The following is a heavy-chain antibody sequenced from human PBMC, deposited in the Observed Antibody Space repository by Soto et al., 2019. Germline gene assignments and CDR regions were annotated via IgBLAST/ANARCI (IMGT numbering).Heavy chain of an antibody. J-gene: IGHJ6*02. D-gene: IGHD2-2*01. Sequence: QVQLVQSGAEVKKPGASVTVSCKASGYTFSGYYIHWVRQAPGQGLEWMGWINPYIGGTHYAQKFQACVTMTRDTSIDTVYMEVSRLTSDDTAVYYCARSGGGCSSNGCSLGYYYCLDVWGQGTTVTVSS. CDR3: ARSGGGCSSNGCSLGYYYCLDV. V-gene: IGHV1-2*04. CDR1: GYTFSGYY. CDR2: INPYIGGT.